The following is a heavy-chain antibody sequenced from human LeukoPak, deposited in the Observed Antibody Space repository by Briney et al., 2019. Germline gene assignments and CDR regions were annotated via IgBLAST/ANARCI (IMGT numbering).Heavy chain of an antibody. V-gene: IGHV3-23*01. CDR1: GFTFSSYS. D-gene: IGHD2-8*01. CDR2: ISGSGDST. CDR3: ARRPVRVLGGDY. Sequence: GGSLRLSCAASGFTFSSYSMNWVRQAPGKGLAWVSGISGSGDSTYYADSVKGRFTISRDNSKNTLYLQMNSLRAEDTAVYYCARRPVRVLGGDYWGQGTLVTVSS. J-gene: IGHJ4*02.